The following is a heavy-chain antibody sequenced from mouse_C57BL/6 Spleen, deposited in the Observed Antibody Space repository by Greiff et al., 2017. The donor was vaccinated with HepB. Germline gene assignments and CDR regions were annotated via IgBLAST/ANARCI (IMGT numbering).Heavy chain of an antibody. V-gene: IGHV5-17*01. CDR1: GFTFSDYG. CDR2: ISSGSSTI. Sequence: EVQLVESGGGLVKPGGSLKLSCAASGFTFSDYGMHWVRQAPEKGLEWVAYISSGSSTIYYADTVKGRFTISRDNAKNTLFLQMTSLRSEDTAMYYCARRGFYSNYLYYYAMDYWGQGTSVTVSS. D-gene: IGHD2-5*01. J-gene: IGHJ4*01. CDR3: ARRGFYSNYLYYYAMDY.